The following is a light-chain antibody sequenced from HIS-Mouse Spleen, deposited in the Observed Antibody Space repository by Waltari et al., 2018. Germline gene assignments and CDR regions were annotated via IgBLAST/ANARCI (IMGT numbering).Light chain of an antibody. J-gene: IGLJ2*01. CDR2: EDS. V-gene: IGLV3-10*01. Sequence: SYEPTQPPSVSVSPGQTARNTCSGDALPKKYAYWYQQKSRQAPVLVIYEDSKRPSGIPERFSGSSSGTMATLTISGAQVEDEADYYCYSTDSSGNHRVFGGGTKLTVL. CDR1: ALPKKY. CDR3: YSTDSSGNHRV.